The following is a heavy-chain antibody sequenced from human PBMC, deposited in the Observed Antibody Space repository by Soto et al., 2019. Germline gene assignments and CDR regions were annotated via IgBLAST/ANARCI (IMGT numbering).Heavy chain of an antibody. D-gene: IGHD3-22*01. V-gene: IGHV3-23*01. CDR1: GFTFSSYA. CDR2: ISGSGGST. J-gene: IGHJ1*01. Sequence: GGSLRLSCASSGFTFSSYAMILVRQAPGKGLEWVSAISGSGGSTYYADSVKGRFTISRDNSKNTLYLQMNSLRAEDTAVYYCAKERYYYDSSVLQHWGQGTLVTVSS. CDR3: AKERYYYDSSVLQH.